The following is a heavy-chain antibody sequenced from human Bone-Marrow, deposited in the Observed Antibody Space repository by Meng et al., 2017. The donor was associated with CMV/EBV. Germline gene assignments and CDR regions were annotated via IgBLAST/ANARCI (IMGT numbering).Heavy chain of an antibody. CDR3: ARAPSRYPYYYYGMGV. D-gene: IGHD1-1*01. V-gene: IGHV3-7*01. CDR2: IKQDGSEK. J-gene: IGHJ6*01. CDR1: GFTFSSYW. Sequence: GESLKISCAASGFTFSSYWMSWVRQAPGKGLEWVANIKQDGSEKYYVDSVKGRFTISRDNAKNSLYLQMNSLRAEDTAVYYCARAPSRYPYYYYGMGVWGQGNTVTVSS.